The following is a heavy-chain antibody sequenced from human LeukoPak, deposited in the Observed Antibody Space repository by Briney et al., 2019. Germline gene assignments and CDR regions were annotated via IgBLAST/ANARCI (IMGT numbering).Heavy chain of an antibody. CDR2: ISGSDGRL. D-gene: IGHD4-11*01. CDR1: GFTFSNYA. V-gene: IGHV3-23*01. Sequence: PGGFLRLSCAASGFTFSNYAMSWVRQAPGKGPEWVSAISGSDGRLFYADSVKGRFTISRDNSKNTLSLQMNSLRAEDTAIYYCVKESPYRAPTRTYYFDYWGQGTLVTVSS. CDR3: VKESPYRAPTRTYYFDY. J-gene: IGHJ4*02.